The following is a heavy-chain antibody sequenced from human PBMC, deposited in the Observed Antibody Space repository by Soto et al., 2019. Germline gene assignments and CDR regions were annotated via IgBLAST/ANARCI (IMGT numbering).Heavy chain of an antibody. J-gene: IGHJ5*02. D-gene: IGHD5-12*01. CDR2: ISGTGRTI. CDR1: RFSFGDCF. CDR3: ARAPSAHDSFDL. Sequence: PRGSLKRSCAASRFSFGDCFMSWIRQAPGRGLEWISYISGTGRTIDYANSVKGRFTISRDNADKSLYLQMNSLGAEDTAIYYCARAPSAHDSFDLWGQGT. V-gene: IGHV3-11*01.